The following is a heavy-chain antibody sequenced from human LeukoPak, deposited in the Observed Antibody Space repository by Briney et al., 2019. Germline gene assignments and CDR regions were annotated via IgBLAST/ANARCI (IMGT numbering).Heavy chain of an antibody. Sequence: SETLSLTCAVYGGSFSAYYWSWIRQPPGMGLEWIGEISHSGSTNYNPSLKSRVTISVDTSKNQFSLKLSSVTAADRAVYYCARVPGGWINWFDPWGQGTLVTVSS. CDR3: ARVPGGWINWFDP. D-gene: IGHD6-19*01. J-gene: IGHJ5*02. CDR2: ISHSGST. CDR1: GGSFSAYY. V-gene: IGHV4-34*01.